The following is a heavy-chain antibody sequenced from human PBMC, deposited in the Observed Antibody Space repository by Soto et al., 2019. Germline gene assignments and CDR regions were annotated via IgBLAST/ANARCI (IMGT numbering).Heavy chain of an antibody. CDR2: IRSKAYGGTT. CDR3: TRDLADIVVVPAVNFDY. V-gene: IGHV3-49*03. D-gene: IGHD2-2*01. J-gene: IGHJ4*02. Sequence: GGSLRLSCTASGFTFGDYAMSWFRQAPGKGLEWVGFIRSKAYGGTTEYAASVKGRFTISRDDSKSIAYLQMNSLKTEDTAVYYCTRDLADIVVVPAVNFDYWGQGTLVTVSS. CDR1: GFTFGDYA.